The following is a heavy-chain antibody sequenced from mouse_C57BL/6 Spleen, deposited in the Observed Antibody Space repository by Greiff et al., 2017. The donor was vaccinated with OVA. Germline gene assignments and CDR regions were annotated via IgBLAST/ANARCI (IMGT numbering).Heavy chain of an antibody. CDR1: GYTFTSYD. CDR3: ARRGYGNPFAY. Sequence: QVQLQQSGPELVKPGASVKLSCKASGYTFTSYDINWVKQRPGQGLEWIGWIYPRDGSTKYNEKFKGKATLTVDTSSSTAYMELHSLTSEDSAVYFCARRGYGNPFAYWGQGTLVTVSA. V-gene: IGHV1-85*01. D-gene: IGHD2-1*01. CDR2: IYPRDGST. J-gene: IGHJ3*01.